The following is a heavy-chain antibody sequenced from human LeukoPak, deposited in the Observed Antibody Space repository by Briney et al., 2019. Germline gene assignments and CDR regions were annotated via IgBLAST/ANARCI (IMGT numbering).Heavy chain of an antibody. CDR2: INHSGST. CDR3: ARGFGYSYGPPGGY. V-gene: IGHV4-34*01. CDR1: GGSFSGYY. J-gene: IGHJ4*02. Sequence: SETLSLTCAVYGGSFSGYYWSWIRQPPGKGLEWIGEINHSGSTNYNPSLKSRVTISVDTSKNQFSLKLSSVTAADTAVYYCARGFGYSYGPPGGYWGQGTLVTVSS. D-gene: IGHD5-18*01.